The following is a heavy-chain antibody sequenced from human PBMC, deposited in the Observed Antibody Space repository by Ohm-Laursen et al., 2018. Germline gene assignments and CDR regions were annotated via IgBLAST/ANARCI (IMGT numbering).Heavy chain of an antibody. Sequence: SLRLSCSASGFTFSSYVMTWVRQAPGKGLEWVSAISTSGDITNYADSVKGRFTISRDNSRNTLDLQMNSLRVEDTAIYYCARGTPCGGDCYVFFGYWGQGTLVTVSP. V-gene: IGHV3-23*01. D-gene: IGHD2-21*02. CDR1: GFTFSSYV. CDR2: ISTSGDIT. CDR3: ARGTPCGGDCYVFFGY. J-gene: IGHJ4*02.